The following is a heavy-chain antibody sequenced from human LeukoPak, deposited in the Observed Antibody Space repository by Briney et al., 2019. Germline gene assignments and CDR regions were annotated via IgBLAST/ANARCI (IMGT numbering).Heavy chain of an antibody. Sequence: ASVKVSCKASGYTFTGYYMHWVRQAPGQGLEWMGWINPNSGGTNYAQKFQGRVTMTRDTSISTAYMELSRLRSEDTAVYYCARSPLLFLSIAVAGTRGVFDYWGQGTLVTVSS. CDR3: ARSPLLFLSIAVAGTRGVFDY. CDR1: GYTFTGYY. V-gene: IGHV1-2*02. CDR2: INPNSGGT. J-gene: IGHJ4*02. D-gene: IGHD6-19*01.